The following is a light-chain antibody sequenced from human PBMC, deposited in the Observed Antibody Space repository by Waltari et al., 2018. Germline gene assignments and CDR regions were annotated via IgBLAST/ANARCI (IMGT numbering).Light chain of an antibody. J-gene: IGLJ2*01. V-gene: IGLV2-8*01. Sequence: QSALTQPPSASGSPGQSVTISCTGTSSDVGGYNYVSWYQQHPGKAPKLMIYEVSQRPSGVPDRFSGSKSGDTASLTVSGLQAEDEADYYCSSFAGTNNVVVFGGGTKLTV. CDR1: SSDVGGYNY. CDR3: SSFAGTNNVVV. CDR2: EVS.